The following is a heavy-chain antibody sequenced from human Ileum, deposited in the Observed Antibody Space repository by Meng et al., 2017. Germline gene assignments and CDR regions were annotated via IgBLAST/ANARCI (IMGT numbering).Heavy chain of an antibody. CDR1: GYTFGSYG. D-gene: IGHD3-10*01. CDR2: FVNYVDT. Sequence: QVSQLQSGPEVKKPGASVRVSCKASGYTFGSYGICWVRQAPGQGLEWMGWFVNYVDTYPAPKFQGRVTMTTDTHTNTAFMELRSLRSDDTAMYYCARDGVSFTMIRGGAHWGQGALVTVSS. J-gene: IGHJ4*02. V-gene: IGHV1-18*01. CDR3: ARDGVSFTMIRGGAH.